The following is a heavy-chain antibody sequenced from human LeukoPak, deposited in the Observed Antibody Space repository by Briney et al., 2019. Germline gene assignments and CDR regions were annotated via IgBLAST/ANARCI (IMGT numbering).Heavy chain of an antibody. D-gene: IGHD5-18*01. CDR1: GFTFDDYA. CDR2: ISWNSGSI. V-gene: IGHV3-9*01. Sequence: GGSLRLSCAASGFTFDDYAMHWVRQAPGKGLEWVSGISWNSGSIGYADSVKGRFTISRDNAKNSLYLQMNSLRAEDTALYYCTRVRAGYSYGYGAFDIWGQGTMVTVSS. CDR3: TRVRAGYSYGYGAFDI. J-gene: IGHJ3*02.